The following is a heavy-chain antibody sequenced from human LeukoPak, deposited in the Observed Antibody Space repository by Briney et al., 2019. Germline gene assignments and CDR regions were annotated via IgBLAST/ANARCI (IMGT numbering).Heavy chain of an antibody. D-gene: IGHD6-13*01. J-gene: IGHJ5*02. CDR2: IYHSGST. CDR3: AREGPIAAARTNWFDP. CDR1: GGSISSSNW. V-gene: IGHV4-4*02. Sequence: SETLSLTCAVSGGSISSSNWWSWVRQPPGKGLEWIGEIYHSGSTNYNPSLKSRVTISVDKSKNQFSLQLNSVTPEDTAVYYCAREGPIAAARTNWFDPRGQGTLVTVSS.